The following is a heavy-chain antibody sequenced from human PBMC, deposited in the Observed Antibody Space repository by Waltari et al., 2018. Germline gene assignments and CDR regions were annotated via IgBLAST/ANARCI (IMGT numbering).Heavy chain of an antibody. CDR1: GFTFSDYW. D-gene: IGHD3-22*01. V-gene: IGHV3-74*01. J-gene: IGHJ4*02. Sequence: EVQLVESGGGLVQPGGSLRLSCAASGFTFSDYWMHWVRQAPGKGLVWVSIMGSDGVTTNYADSVKGRFTISRDNAKNTLYLQINSLRAEDTAVYFCASGYYYFVFDSWGQGTLVTVSS. CDR3: ASGYYYFVFDS. CDR2: MGSDGVTT.